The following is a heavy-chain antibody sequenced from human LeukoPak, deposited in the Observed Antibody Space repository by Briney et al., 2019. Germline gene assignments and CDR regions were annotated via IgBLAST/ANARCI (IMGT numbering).Heavy chain of an antibody. Sequence: PSETLSLTCTVTGGSISSSSYYWSGFRQPPGKELEWNGRIYYSGSTYYNPSLKSRVTISVDTSKNQFSLKLSSVTAADTAVYYCAKNVLLSFGELSTNNWFDPWGQGTLVTVSS. CDR1: GGSISSSSYY. V-gene: IGHV4-39*01. D-gene: IGHD3-10*01. CDR3: AKNVLLSFGELSTNNWFDP. J-gene: IGHJ5*02. CDR2: IYYSGST.